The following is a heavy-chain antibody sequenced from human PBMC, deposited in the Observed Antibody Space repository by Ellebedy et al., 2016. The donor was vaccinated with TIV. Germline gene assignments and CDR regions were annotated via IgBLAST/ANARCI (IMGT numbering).Heavy chain of an antibody. CDR1: GFMFSDYW. CDR3: ARDSLDWGYIDY. D-gene: IGHD3-9*01. CDR2: INHDGSST. V-gene: IGHV3-74*01. Sequence: GESLKISCGGSGFMFSDYWMLWVRQTPGKGLVCVSRINHDGSSTIYADSVNGRFTISRDNPRSMMYLQMNSLRAEDTAVYYCARDSLDWGYIDYWGQGTLVTVSS. J-gene: IGHJ4*02.